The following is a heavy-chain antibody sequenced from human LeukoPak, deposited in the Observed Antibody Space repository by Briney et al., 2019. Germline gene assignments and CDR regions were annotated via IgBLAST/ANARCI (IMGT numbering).Heavy chain of an antibody. Sequence: GSARVSCMDPEYTFTSYTMHWGRHTPGQRREWRGWINAGNGNTKYTEKFQGRVIITRDTSASTAYMELSSLRSEDTAVYYCAKDSGSDWWDHWGQGTLVTVSS. CDR3: AKDSGSDWWDH. CDR2: INAGNGNT. CDR1: EYTFTSYT. V-gene: IGHV1-3*01. D-gene: IGHD5-12*01. J-gene: IGHJ5*02.